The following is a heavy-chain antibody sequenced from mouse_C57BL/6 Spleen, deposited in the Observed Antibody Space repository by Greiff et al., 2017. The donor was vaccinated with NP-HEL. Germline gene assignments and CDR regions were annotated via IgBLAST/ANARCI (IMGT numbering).Heavy chain of an antibody. CDR1: GFSLTSYG. J-gene: IGHJ1*03. CDR2: IWSGGST. D-gene: IGHD1-1*01. V-gene: IGHV2-2*01. CDR3: ARNNQFITTVVERYFDV. Sequence: VKLMESGPGLVQPSQSLSITCTVSGFSLTSYGVHWVRQSPGKGLEWLGVIWSGGSTDYNAAFISRLSISKDNSKSQVFFKMNSLQADDTAIYYCARNNQFITTVVERYFDVWGTGTTVTVSS.